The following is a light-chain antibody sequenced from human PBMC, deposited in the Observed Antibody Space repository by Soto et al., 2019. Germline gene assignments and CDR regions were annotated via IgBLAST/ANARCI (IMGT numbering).Light chain of an antibody. CDR2: GAS. Sequence: EIVLTQSPGTLSLSPGERATLSCRASQSVSSSYLAWYQQKPGQAPRLLIYGASSRATGIPDRFSGSGSGTDFTLTISGLEPEDFAVYYCQQYGSSRRWTFGQGTKVEIK. J-gene: IGKJ1*01. CDR3: QQYGSSRRWT. CDR1: QSVSSSY. V-gene: IGKV3-20*01.